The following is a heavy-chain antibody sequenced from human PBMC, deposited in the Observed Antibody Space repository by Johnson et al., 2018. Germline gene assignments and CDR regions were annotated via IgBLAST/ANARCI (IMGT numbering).Heavy chain of an antibody. CDR2: ISWNSGSI. Sequence: VQLVESGGGLVQPGRSLRLSCAVSGFIFDDYAMHWVRQAPGKGLEWVSGISWNSGSIDYADSVKGRFTISRDNAKNSLYLQMNSLRAEDTALYYRAKDIRYSGSCLDYWGQGTLVTVSS. V-gene: IGHV3-9*01. D-gene: IGHD1-26*01. CDR3: AKDIRYSGSCLDY. CDR1: GFIFDDYA. J-gene: IGHJ4*02.